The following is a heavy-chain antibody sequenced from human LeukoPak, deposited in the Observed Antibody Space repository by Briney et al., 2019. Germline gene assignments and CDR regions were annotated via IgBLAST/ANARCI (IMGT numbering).Heavy chain of an antibody. Sequence: SQTLSPTCTVSGGSISSGGYYWSWIRQHPGKGLEWIGYIYYSGSTYYNPSLKSRVTISVDTSKNQFSLKLSSVTAADTAVYYCARDYCSSTSCYSNGMDVWGQGTTVTVSS. CDR2: IYYSGST. CDR3: ARDYCSSTSCYSNGMDV. CDR1: GGSISSGGYY. D-gene: IGHD2-2*01. J-gene: IGHJ6*02. V-gene: IGHV4-31*03.